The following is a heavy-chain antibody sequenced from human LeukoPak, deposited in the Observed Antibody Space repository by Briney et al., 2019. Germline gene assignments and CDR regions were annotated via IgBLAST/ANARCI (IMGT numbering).Heavy chain of an antibody. V-gene: IGHV3-30-3*01. D-gene: IGHD3-10*01. CDR1: GFTFSSYA. Sequence: GGSLRLSCAASGFTFSSYAMHWVRQAPGKGLEWVAVISYDGSNKYYADSVKGRFTISRDNSKNTLYLQMNSLRAEDTAVYYCARVNGWRFGELFPFDYWGQGTLVTVSS. J-gene: IGHJ4*02. CDR2: ISYDGSNK. CDR3: ARVNGWRFGELFPFDY.